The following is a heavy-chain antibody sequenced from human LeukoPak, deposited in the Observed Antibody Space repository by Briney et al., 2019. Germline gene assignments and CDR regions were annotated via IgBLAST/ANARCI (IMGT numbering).Heavy chain of an antibody. D-gene: IGHD5-12*01. J-gene: IGHJ6*03. CDR3: ARVRGYSGYDSGRYYYYNYMDV. V-gene: IGHV3-21*01. CDR1: GFTFSTYT. Sequence: GGSLRLSCAASGFTFSTYTMNWVRQAPGKGLEWVSSISSGSSYIYYADSVKGRFTISRDNAKNSLYLQMNSLRAEDTAVYYCARVRGYSGYDSGRYYYYNYMDVWGKGTTVTVSS. CDR2: ISSGSSYI.